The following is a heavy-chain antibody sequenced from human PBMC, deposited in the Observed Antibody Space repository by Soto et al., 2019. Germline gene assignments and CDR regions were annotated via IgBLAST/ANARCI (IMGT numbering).Heavy chain of an antibody. CDR2: IIPILDVT. V-gene: IGHV1-69*02. CDR3: ARGAIGALQYQGN. CDR1: GGTFSSYT. J-gene: IGHJ4*02. Sequence: QVQLVQSGAEVKQPGSSVKVSCKASGGTFSSYTVTWVRQAPGQGLEWMGRIIPILDVTSYAQKFQGRVTITADKSTSAAYMELSSLTSEDTAVYYCARGAIGALQYQGNWGQGTLVTVSS. D-gene: IGHD1-1*01.